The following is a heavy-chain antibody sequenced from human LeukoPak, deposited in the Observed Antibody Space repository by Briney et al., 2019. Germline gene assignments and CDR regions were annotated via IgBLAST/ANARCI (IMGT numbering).Heavy chain of an antibody. CDR1: GFTFSSYW. Sequence: PGGSPRLSCAVSGFTFSSYWMSWVRQAPGKGLEWVGNIKEDGSEKYYVDSVKGRFTISRDKAKNSLYLQMNSLRAEDTAVYYCARDSFETDIDYWGQGTLVTVSS. V-gene: IGHV3-7*01. CDR3: ARDSFETDIDY. CDR2: IKEDGSEK. J-gene: IGHJ4*02. D-gene: IGHD1-14*01.